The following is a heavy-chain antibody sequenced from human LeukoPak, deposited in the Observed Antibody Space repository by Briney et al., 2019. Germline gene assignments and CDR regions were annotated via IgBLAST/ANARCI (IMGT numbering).Heavy chain of an antibody. CDR1: GGSISGYY. J-gene: IGHJ1*01. CDR2: IYYGGDT. V-gene: IGHV4-59*01. CDR3: ARWTNCGGDCYILQH. Sequence: SETLSLTCTVSGGSISGYYWTWIRQPPGKGLEWIGHIYYGGDTNYHPSLKSRVTVSADTSKNQFSLKVSSVTAADTAVYYCARWTNCGGDCYILQHWGQGTPVTVSS. D-gene: IGHD2-21*02.